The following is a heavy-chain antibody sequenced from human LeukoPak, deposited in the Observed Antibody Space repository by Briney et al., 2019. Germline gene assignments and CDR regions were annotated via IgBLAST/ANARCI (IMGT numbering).Heavy chain of an antibody. V-gene: IGHV3-23*01. CDR1: GFTFSTYA. J-gene: IGHJ4*02. CDR2: ISGSGGST. Sequence: GGSLRLSCAASGFTFSTYAMTWVRQAPGKGLEWVSAISGSGGSTYYADSVKGRFTISRDNSKNTLFLQMDSLRVEDTAVYYCAKGLPVFDYWGQGILVTVSS. CDR3: AKGLPVFDY.